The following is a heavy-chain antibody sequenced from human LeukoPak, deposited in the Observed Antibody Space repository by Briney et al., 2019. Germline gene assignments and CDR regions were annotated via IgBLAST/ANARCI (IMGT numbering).Heavy chain of an antibody. Sequence: GASVKVSCKASGYTFSDYYIHWVRQAPGQGLEWMGWISAYNGNTNYAQKLQGRVTMTTDTSTSTAYMELRSLRSDDTAVYYCARGGYCSSTSCPNWFDPWGQGTLVTVSS. V-gene: IGHV1-18*04. CDR3: ARGGYCSSTSCPNWFDP. D-gene: IGHD2-2*01. CDR1: GYTFSDYY. J-gene: IGHJ5*02. CDR2: ISAYNGNT.